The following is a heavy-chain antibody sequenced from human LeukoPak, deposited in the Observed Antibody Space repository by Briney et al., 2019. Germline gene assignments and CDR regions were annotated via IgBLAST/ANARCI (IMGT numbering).Heavy chain of an antibody. Sequence: ASVKVSCKASGYTFTGYYIHWVRQAPEQGLEWMGWINPNSGGTNYAQKFQGRVTMTRDTSISTAYMELSRLRSDDTAVYYCAREEYSSSSFDYWGQGTLVTVSS. D-gene: IGHD6-13*01. CDR3: AREEYSSSSFDY. V-gene: IGHV1-2*02. CDR2: INPNSGGT. CDR1: GYTFTGYY. J-gene: IGHJ4*02.